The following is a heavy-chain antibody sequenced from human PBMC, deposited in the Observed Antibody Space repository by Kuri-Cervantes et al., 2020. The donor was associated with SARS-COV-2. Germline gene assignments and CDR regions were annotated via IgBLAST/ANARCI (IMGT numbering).Heavy chain of an antibody. D-gene: IGHD3-22*01. CDR1: GYTFTSYD. CDR3: ARDIPKITLILIAIFKDSYAMDV. CDR2: IIPILGIA. J-gene: IGHJ6*02. V-gene: IGHV1-69*10. Sequence: SVKVSCKASGYTFTSYDINWVRQAPGQGLEWMGGIIPILGIANYAQKFQGRVTITADKSTSTAYMELSSLRSEDTAVYYCARDIPKITLILIAIFKDSYAMDVWGQGTTVTVSS.